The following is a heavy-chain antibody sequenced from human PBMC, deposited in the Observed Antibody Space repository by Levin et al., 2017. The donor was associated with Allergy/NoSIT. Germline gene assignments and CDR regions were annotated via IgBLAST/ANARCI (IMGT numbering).Heavy chain of an antibody. V-gene: IGHV3-48*02. Sequence: PGGSLRLSCAASGFTFSSYSINWVRQAPGKGLEWVSYISHSSSTIYYADSVKGRFTISRDNAKNSLYLQMNSLRDEDTAVYYCARGAVAGRAAFDIWGQGTMVTVSS. CDR2: ISHSSSTI. CDR3: ARGAVAGRAAFDI. J-gene: IGHJ3*02. D-gene: IGHD6-19*01. CDR1: GFTFSSYS.